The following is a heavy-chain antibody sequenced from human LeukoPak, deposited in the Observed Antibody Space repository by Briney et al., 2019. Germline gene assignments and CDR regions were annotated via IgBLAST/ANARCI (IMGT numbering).Heavy chain of an antibody. D-gene: IGHD2/OR15-2a*01. CDR1: GYTFTGYY. Sequence: ASVKVSCKASGYTFTGYYMHWVRQAPGQGLEWMGRINPNSGGTNYAQKFQGRVTMTRGTSISTAYMELSRLRSDDTAVYYCARGPTFYLEVHDYWGQGTLVTVSS. CDR3: ARGPTFYLEVHDY. J-gene: IGHJ4*02. CDR2: INPNSGGT. V-gene: IGHV1-2*06.